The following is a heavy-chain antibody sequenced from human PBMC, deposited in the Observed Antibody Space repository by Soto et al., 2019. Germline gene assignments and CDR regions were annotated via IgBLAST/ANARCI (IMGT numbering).Heavy chain of an antibody. D-gene: IGHD3-10*01. CDR2: ISSSSTTI. V-gene: IGHV3-48*01. CDR3: ARVEHLPTRGFDP. CDR1: GFIFSSYS. J-gene: IGHJ5*02. Sequence: EVQLVESGGGLVQPGGSLRLSCAASGFIFSSYSMNWVRQAPGKGLEWVSYISSSSTTIYYVDSVKGRFTISRDNAKNSLYLQMNGLRAEDKAVYYCARVEHLPTRGFDPWGQGTLVTVSS.